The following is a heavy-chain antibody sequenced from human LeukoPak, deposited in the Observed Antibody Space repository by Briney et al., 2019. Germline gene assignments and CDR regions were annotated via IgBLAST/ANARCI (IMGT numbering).Heavy chain of an antibody. CDR1: GYSFTYYW. J-gene: IGHJ6*02. CDR2: INPGDSDT. Sequence: GEYLKISCKGSGYSFTYYWIGWVRQMPGKGLEWMAFINPGDSDTRYSPSFQGHVTISVDKSINTAYLQWGSLKASDTAMYYCARQGDAVVTDVWGQGTTVIVSS. D-gene: IGHD4-23*01. CDR3: ARQGDAVVTDV. V-gene: IGHV5-51*01.